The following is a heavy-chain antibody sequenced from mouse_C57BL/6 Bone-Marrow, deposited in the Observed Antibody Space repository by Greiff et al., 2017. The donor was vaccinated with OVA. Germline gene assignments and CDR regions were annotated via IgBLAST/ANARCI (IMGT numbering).Heavy chain of an antibody. J-gene: IGHJ1*03. Sequence: QVQLQQSDAELVKPGASVKISCKVSGYTFTDHTIHWMKQRPEQGLEWIGYIYPRDGSTKYNEKFKGKATLTADKSSSTAYMELRSLTSEDSAVYYCTMIYDGYYGYFDVWGTGTTVTVSS. CDR1: GYTFTDHT. CDR2: IYPRDGST. V-gene: IGHV1-78*01. CDR3: TMIYDGYYGYFDV. D-gene: IGHD2-3*01.